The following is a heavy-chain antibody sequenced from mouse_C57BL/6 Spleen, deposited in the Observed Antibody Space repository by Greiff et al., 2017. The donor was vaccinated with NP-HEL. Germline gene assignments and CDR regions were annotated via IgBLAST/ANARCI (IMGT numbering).Heavy chain of an antibody. J-gene: IGHJ4*01. V-gene: IGHV1-74*01. CDR2: IHPSDSDT. Sequence: VKQRPGQGLEWIGRIHPSDSDTNYNQKFKGKATLTVDKSSSTAYMQLSSLTSEDSAVYYCAPSPTAALRGAMDYWGQGTSVTVSS. CDR3: APSPTAALRGAMDY. D-gene: IGHD1-2*01.